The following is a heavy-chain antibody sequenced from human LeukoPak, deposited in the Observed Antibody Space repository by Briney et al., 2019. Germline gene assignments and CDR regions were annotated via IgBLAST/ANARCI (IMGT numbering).Heavy chain of an antibody. J-gene: IGHJ4*02. CDR2: ISGSGGST. Sequence: GGSLRLSCAASGFTFGSYAMSWVRQAPGKGLEWVSAISGSGGSTYYADSVKGRFTISRDNAKQSLFLQMDTVTADDTAVYYCVTSWIRQPGDCWGQGILVTVSS. D-gene: IGHD1-1*01. V-gene: IGHV3-23*01. CDR3: VTSWIRQPGDC. CDR1: GFTFGSYA.